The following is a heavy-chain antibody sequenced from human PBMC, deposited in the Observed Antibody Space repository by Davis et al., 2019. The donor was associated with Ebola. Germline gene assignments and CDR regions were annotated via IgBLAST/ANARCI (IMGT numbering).Heavy chain of an antibody. CDR1: GGSISSGGYS. CDR3: AAIVVVPAAIFGDYYYYGMDV. CDR2: IYHSGST. V-gene: IGHV4-30-2*01. D-gene: IGHD2-2*02. J-gene: IGHJ6*02. Sequence: SETLSLTCAVSGGSISSGGYSWSWIRQPPGKGLEWIGYIYHSGSTYYNPSLKSRVTISVDRSKNQFSLKLSSVTAADTAVYYCAAIVVVPAAIFGDYYYYGMDVWGQGTTVTVSS.